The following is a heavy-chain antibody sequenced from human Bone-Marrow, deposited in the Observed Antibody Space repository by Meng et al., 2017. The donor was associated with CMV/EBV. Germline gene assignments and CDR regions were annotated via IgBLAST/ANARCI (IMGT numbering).Heavy chain of an antibody. J-gene: IGHJ6*02. D-gene: IGHD2-2*01. CDR3: ARHMVVPAATHPYYYYGMDV. CDR1: GGTFSSYA. Sequence: SVKVSCKASGGTFSSYAISWVRQAPGQGLEWMGGIIPILGIANYAQKFQGRVTITADKSTSTACMELSSLRSEDTAVYYCARHMVVPAATHPYYYYGMDVWDQGTTVTVSS. CDR2: IIPILGIA. V-gene: IGHV1-69*10.